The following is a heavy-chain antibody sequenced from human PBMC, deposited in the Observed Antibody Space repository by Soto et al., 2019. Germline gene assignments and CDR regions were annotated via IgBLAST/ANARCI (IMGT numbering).Heavy chain of an antibody. J-gene: IGHJ4*02. D-gene: IGHD6-19*01. CDR3: ATSSDWSPLLDY. CDR2: INPNGGGT. V-gene: IGHV1-2*02. CDR1: EHTFTGYY. Sequence: ASVKVSCKASEHTFTGYYRHWVRQAPGQGLEWMGWINPNGGGTIYAQKFQGRLTMTRDTSITTAYMELTRLRADDTAFYFCATSSDWSPLLDYWGQGTLVTV.